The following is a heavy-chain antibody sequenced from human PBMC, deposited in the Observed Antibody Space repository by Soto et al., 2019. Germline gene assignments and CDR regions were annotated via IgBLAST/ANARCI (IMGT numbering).Heavy chain of an antibody. V-gene: IGHV1-18*04. CDR1: GYTFTSHG. J-gene: IGHJ5*02. D-gene: IGHD6-19*01. CDR2: ISAYNGNT. CDR3: ARAVAGNNWFDP. Sequence: ASVKVSCKASGYTFTSHGISWVRQAPGQGLEWMGWISAYNGNTNYAQKLQGRVTMTTDTSTSTAYMELRSLRSDDTAVYYCARAVAGNNWFDPWGQGTLVTVSS.